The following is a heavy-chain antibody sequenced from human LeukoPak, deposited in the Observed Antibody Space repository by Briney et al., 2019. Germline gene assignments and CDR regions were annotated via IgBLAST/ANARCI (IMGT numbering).Heavy chain of an antibody. CDR3: AKNGDRGAYCTGGTCYPYFYYYMDV. J-gene: IGHJ6*03. CDR2: IRYDGSNK. V-gene: IGHV3-30*02. D-gene: IGHD2-15*01. CDR1: GFTFSSYG. Sequence: GGSLRLSCAASGFTFSSYGMHWVRQAPGKGLEWVAFIRYDGSNKYYADSVRGRFTISRDNSKNTLYLQMNSLRAEDAAVYYCAKNGDRGAYCTGGTCYPYFYYYMDVWCKGTTVTI.